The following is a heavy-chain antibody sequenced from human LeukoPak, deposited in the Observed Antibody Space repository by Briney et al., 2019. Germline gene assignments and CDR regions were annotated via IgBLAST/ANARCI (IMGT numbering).Heavy chain of an antibody. CDR1: GYTFTGYY. CDR3: ANQLLWLKDKYYFEY. V-gene: IGHV1-2*02. D-gene: IGHD2-2*01. Sequence: GASVKVSCNASGYTFTGYYIHWVRQAPGQGLELMGWINPNSGGTNYAQKFQGRVTMSRDTSIATAYKELSTLRSDDTAVYYCANQLLWLKDKYYFEYWGQGTLVSVSS. J-gene: IGHJ4*02. CDR2: INPNSGGT.